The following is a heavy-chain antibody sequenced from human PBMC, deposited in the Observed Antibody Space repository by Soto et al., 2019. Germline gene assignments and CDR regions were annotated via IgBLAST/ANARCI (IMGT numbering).Heavy chain of an antibody. Sequence: QVQLVQSGAEVKKPGSSVKVSCRAPGGTFNSHTITWVRQAPGQGLEWMGGIMPMFGVTNYARKFQGRLKMTANEATTTAYMEVRGLTSEDTAVYYCAGGGVTSSMSLPWMGYHYYGLDVWGQGTTVIVSS. J-gene: IGHJ6*02. D-gene: IGHD2-2*01. CDR1: GGTFNSHT. CDR3: AGGGVTSSMSLPWMGYHYYGLDV. V-gene: IGHV1-69*12. CDR2: IMPMFGVT.